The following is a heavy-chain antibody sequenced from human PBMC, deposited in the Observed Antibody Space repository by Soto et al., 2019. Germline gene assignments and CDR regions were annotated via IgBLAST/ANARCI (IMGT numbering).Heavy chain of an antibody. D-gene: IGHD5-12*01. CDR2: ISAYNGNT. CDR1: GYTFTSYG. CDR3: ARDGYSGYDSAYYYYGMDV. Sequence: ASVKVSCKASGYTFTSYGIGWVRQAPGQGLEWMGWISAYNGNTNYAQKLQGRVTMTTDTSTSTAYMELRSLRSDDTAVYYCARDGYSGYDSAYYYYGMDVWGQGTTVTVSS. J-gene: IGHJ6*02. V-gene: IGHV1-18*01.